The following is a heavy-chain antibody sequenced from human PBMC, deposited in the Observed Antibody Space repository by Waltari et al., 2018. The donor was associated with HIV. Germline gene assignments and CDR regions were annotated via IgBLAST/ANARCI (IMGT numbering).Heavy chain of an antibody. D-gene: IGHD3-22*01. CDR1: GYSFTDSW. CDR3: ARQYYYDSDGYLGYLGY. CDR2: TYPGYSET. Sequence: EVQLVQSGAEVKKPGESLKISCEASGYSFTDSWIAWVSQMPGKGLESMGITYPGYSETRYSPSVHGQVTIPVDKSINTAYVQWRSLKASDTAMYYCARQYYYDSDGYLGYLGYWGQGTLVTGSS. V-gene: IGHV5-51*01. J-gene: IGHJ4*02.